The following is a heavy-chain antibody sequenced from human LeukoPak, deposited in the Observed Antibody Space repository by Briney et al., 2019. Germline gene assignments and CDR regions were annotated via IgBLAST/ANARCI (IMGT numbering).Heavy chain of an antibody. CDR2: IKPDGSAQ. Sequence: GGSLRLSCVASGFTFSYYWVTWVRQAPGKGLEWVANIKPDGSAQYYADSVKGRFTISRDNSKNTLYLQMNSLRAEDTAVYYCAKDEPLVPFDYWGQGTLVSVSS. J-gene: IGHJ4*02. V-gene: IGHV3-7*01. D-gene: IGHD6-6*01. CDR3: AKDEPLVPFDY. CDR1: GFTFSYYW.